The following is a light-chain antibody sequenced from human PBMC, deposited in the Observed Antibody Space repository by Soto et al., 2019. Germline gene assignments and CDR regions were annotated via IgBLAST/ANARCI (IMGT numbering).Light chain of an antibody. CDR1: QNIRTY. J-gene: IGKJ1*01. CDR3: HQTLSVPRT. CDR2: AAS. Sequence: IDVTQSPPFLSASVGDRVTITCRASQNIRTYLSWYQQKPGKAPTVLIYAASTLQRGVPSRFSGSTTGTDFTLTISSLQPEDCATYYCHQTLSVPRTFGLGTKVDIK. V-gene: IGKV1-39*01.